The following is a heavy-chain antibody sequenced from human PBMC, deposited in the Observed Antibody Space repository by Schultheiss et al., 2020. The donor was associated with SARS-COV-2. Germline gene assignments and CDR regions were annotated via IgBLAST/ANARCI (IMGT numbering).Heavy chain of an antibody. CDR1: GGSISSGGYS. Sequence: SETLSLTCAVSGGSISSGGYSWSWIRQPPGKGLEWIGEINHSGSTNYNPSLKSRVTMSVDTSKNQFSLKLSSVTAADTAVYYCARGLDYGDYVYYYYGMDVWGQGTTVTVSS. CDR2: INHSGST. CDR3: ARGLDYGDYVYYYYGMDV. V-gene: IGHV4-30-2*01. D-gene: IGHD4-17*01. J-gene: IGHJ6*02.